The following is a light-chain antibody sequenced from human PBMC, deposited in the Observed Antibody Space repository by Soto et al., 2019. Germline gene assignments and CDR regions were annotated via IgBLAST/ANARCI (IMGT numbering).Light chain of an antibody. Sequence: EIGMTQSPATLSVSPGERATLSCRASQSVASNLAWYQQKPGQAPRLLIYGAFTRATDIPARFSGSGSGTEFTLTISSLQSEDFAVYYCQQYNNWPPWTFGQGTKVDI. CDR3: QQYNNWPPWT. CDR1: QSVASN. V-gene: IGKV3-15*01. CDR2: GAF. J-gene: IGKJ1*01.